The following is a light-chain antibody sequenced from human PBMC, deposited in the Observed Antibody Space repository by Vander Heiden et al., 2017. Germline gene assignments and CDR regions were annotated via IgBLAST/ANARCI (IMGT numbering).Light chain of an antibody. V-gene: IGLV2-14*03. CDR1: SSDVGGYNY. Sequence: SALPQPASVSGSPGQSITISFTGTSSDVGGYNYVSWYQQRPGKAPELMIYDVSTRPSGVSNRFSGSKSGNTASLTISGLQAEDEADYYCSAYTSSHTLVFGGGTKLTVL. CDR2: DVS. J-gene: IGLJ3*02. CDR3: SAYTSSHTLV.